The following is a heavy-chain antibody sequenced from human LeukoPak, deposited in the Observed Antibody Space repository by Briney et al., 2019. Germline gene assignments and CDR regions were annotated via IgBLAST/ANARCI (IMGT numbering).Heavy chain of an antibody. V-gene: IGHV3-7*01. J-gene: IGHJ4*02. CDR1: GFTFSDYW. D-gene: IGHD6-6*01. CDR3: ARRGGSSSRRSPIDY. CDR2: IKQDGSQR. Sequence: GGSLRLSCTASGFTFSDYWMTWVRQAPGKGPEWVANIKQDGSQRYYVDSVRGRFTISRDNAKNSLFLQMNSLRAEDTAVYYCARRGGSSSRRSPIDYWGQGTLVTVSS.